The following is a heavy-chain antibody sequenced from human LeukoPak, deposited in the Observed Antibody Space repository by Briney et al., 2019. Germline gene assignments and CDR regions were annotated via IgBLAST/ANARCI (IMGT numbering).Heavy chain of an antibody. D-gene: IGHD6-6*01. CDR3: ARGAAARLSPYWYFDL. J-gene: IGHJ2*01. Sequence: GGSLRLSCAASGFIVSGNYMSWVRQAPGKGLGWVANIQQDGSEKYYVDSVKGRFTISRDNAKNSLYLQVNSLRAEDTAVYYCARGAAARLSPYWYFDLWGRGTLVTVSS. CDR2: IQQDGSEK. V-gene: IGHV3-7*01. CDR1: GFIVSGNY.